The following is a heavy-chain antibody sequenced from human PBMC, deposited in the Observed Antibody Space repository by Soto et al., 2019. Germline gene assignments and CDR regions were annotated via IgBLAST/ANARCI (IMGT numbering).Heavy chain of an antibody. CDR2: IYYSGST. CDR3: ARRWGFTFDY. V-gene: IGHV4-61*08. CDR1: GGSISSGGYY. D-gene: IGHD1-26*01. J-gene: IGHJ4*02. Sequence: SETLSLTCTVSGGSISSGGYYWNWIRQPPGKGLEWIGYIYYSGSTNYNPSLKSRVTISVDTSKNQFSLKLSSVTAADTAVYYCARRWGFTFDYWGQGTLVTVSS.